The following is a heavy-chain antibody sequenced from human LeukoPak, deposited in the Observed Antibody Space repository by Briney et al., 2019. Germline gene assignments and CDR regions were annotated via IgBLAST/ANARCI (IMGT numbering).Heavy chain of an antibody. CDR2: ISGSGGST. Sequence: GGSLRLSCAASGFTFSSYAMSWVRQAPGKGLEWVSAISGSGGSTYYADSVKGRFTISRDNSKNTLYLQMNSLRAEDTAVYYCAKSNSGLDHVGMYDYWGQGTLVTVSS. CDR1: GFTFSSYA. V-gene: IGHV3-23*01. J-gene: IGHJ4*02. CDR3: AKSNSGLDHVGMYDY. D-gene: IGHD3-10*01.